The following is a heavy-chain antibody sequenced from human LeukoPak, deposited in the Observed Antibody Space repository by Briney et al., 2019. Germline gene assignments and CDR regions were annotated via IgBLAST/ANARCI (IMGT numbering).Heavy chain of an antibody. Sequence: ASVKVSCKASGYTLTTYYMHWVRQAPGQGLEWMGVIDPSGGSATYAQKFHGRVTITRDTSTRTVYMELNSLRSEDTAVYYCARRVYCSSASCYHYSYYMDVWGKGTTVTVSS. CDR3: ARRVYCSSASCYHYSYYMDV. CDR2: IDPSGGSA. D-gene: IGHD2-2*01. V-gene: IGHV1-46*03. J-gene: IGHJ6*03. CDR1: GYTLTTYY.